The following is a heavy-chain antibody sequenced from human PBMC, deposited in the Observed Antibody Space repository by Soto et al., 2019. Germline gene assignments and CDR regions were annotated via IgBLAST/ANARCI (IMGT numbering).Heavy chain of an antibody. J-gene: IGHJ5*02. CDR2: INAGNGNT. CDR1: GYTFTSYA. D-gene: IGHD2-15*01. V-gene: IGHV1-3*01. CDR3: ARGANIGWFDP. Sequence: ASVKVSCKASGYTFTSYAMHWVRQAPGQRLEWMGWINAGNGNTKYSQKFQGRVTITRDTSASTAYMELSSLRSEDTAVYYCARGANIGWFDPWGQGTLVIVSS.